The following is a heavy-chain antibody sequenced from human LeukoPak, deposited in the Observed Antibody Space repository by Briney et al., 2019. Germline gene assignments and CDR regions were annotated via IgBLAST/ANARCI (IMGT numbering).Heavy chain of an antibody. CDR3: ARSDTSGGVTAFDAFDI. J-gene: IGHJ3*02. D-gene: IGHD3-16*01. Sequence: SMTRSLTCTGSGGSIRSYYWTFIRQPPRNNLQWLGYIYYSGSTNYNPSLRSRVTLSVDSSKNQFSLKLTSVTAADTALYYCARSDTSGGVTAFDAFDIWGQGTMVTVSS. CDR1: GGSIRSYY. V-gene: IGHV4-59*01. CDR2: IYYSGST.